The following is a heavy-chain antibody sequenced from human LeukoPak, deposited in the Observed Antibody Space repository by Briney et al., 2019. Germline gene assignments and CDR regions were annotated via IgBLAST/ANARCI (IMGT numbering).Heavy chain of an antibody. V-gene: IGHV5-51*01. Sequence: GESLKISCKGSGYSFTSNWIGWVRQMPGKGLEWMGIIYPGDSDTRYSPSFQGQVTISADKSISTAYLQWSSLKASDTAMYYCARPGSSWTELNWFDPWGQGTLVTVSS. CDR3: ARPGSSWTELNWFDP. D-gene: IGHD6-13*01. CDR1: GYSFTSNW. J-gene: IGHJ5*02. CDR2: IYPGDSDT.